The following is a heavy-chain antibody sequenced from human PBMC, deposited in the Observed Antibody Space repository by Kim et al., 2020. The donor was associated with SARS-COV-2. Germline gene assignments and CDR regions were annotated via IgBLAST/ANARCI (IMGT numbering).Heavy chain of an antibody. CDR2: IYYSGST. D-gene: IGHD6-13*01. V-gene: IGHV4-59*01. CDR3: ARELSYSSSWYGWFDP. Sequence: SETLSLTCTVSGGSISSYYWSWIRQPPGKGLEWIGYIYYSGSTNYNPSLKSRVTISVDTSKNQFSLKLSSVTAADTAVYYCARELSYSSSWYGWFDPWGQGTLVTVSS. CDR1: GGSISSYY. J-gene: IGHJ5*02.